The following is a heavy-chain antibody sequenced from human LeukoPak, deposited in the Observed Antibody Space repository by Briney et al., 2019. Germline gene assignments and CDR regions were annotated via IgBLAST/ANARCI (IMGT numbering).Heavy chain of an antibody. J-gene: IGHJ4*02. CDR2: INSDESST. D-gene: IGHD3-22*01. CDR3: AKSEGITMIVVVITSFDY. Sequence: GGSLRLSCAASGFTFSSNWMHWVRQAAGKGLVWVSSINSDESSTTYADSVKGRFTISRDNSKNTLYLQMNSLRAEDAAVYYCAKSEGITMIVVVITSFDYWGQGTLVTVSS. V-gene: IGHV3-74*03. CDR1: GFTFSSNW.